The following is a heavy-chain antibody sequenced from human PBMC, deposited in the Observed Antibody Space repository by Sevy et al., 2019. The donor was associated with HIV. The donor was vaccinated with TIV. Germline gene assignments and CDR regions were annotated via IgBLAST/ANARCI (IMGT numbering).Heavy chain of an antibody. CDR1: GFTFSSYA. J-gene: IGHJ6*02. D-gene: IGHD2-8*01. Sequence: GGSLRLSCAASGFTFSSYAMSWVRQAPGKGLEWVSAISGSGGSTYYADSVKGRFTISRDNSKNTLYLQMNSLRAEDTVVYYCAKDPIYCTNGVCLYGMDVWGQGTTVTVSS. CDR3: AKDPIYCTNGVCLYGMDV. V-gene: IGHV3-23*01. CDR2: ISGSGGST.